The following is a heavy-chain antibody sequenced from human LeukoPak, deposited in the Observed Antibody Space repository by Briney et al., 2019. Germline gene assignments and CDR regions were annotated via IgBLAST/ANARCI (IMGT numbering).Heavy chain of an antibody. CDR1: GYSISSVYY. D-gene: IGHD3-22*01. Sequence: PSETLSLTCAVSGYSISSVYYWGWIRQPPGKGLEWIGSIYHSGSTYYNPSLKSRVTISVDTSKNQFSLKLSSVTAADTAVYYCARSAWHYYDSRLNSDFDYWGQGTLVTVSS. V-gene: IGHV4-38-2*01. J-gene: IGHJ4*02. CDR3: ARSAWHYYDSRLNSDFDY. CDR2: IYHSGST.